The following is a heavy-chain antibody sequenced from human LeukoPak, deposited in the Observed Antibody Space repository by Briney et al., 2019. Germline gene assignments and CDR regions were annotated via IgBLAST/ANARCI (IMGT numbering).Heavy chain of an antibody. J-gene: IGHJ4*02. Sequence: GGSLRLSCAASGFTFSSYNMNWVRQAPGKGLEWVSFISSSSSHIYYADSVKGRFTISRDNAKNSLYLQLNSLRAEDTAVYYCSDVSGSYWGQGTLVTVSS. CDR3: SDVSGSY. V-gene: IGHV3-21*01. D-gene: IGHD3-10*01. CDR1: GFTFSSYN. CDR2: ISSSSSHI.